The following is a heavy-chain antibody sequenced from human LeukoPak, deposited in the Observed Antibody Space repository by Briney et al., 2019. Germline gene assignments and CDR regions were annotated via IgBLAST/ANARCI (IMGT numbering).Heavy chain of an antibody. CDR1: GYSFTSYW. D-gene: IGHD5-24*01. CDR3: ARRGMATNGWFDP. CDR2: IYPGGSDT. Sequence: GESLKISCKGSGYSFTSYWIGWVRQMPGKGLEWMGIIYPGGSDTRYSPSFQGQVTISADKSISTAYLQWNSLKASDTAMYYCARRGMATNGWFDPWGQGTWSPSPQ. J-gene: IGHJ5*02. V-gene: IGHV5-51*01.